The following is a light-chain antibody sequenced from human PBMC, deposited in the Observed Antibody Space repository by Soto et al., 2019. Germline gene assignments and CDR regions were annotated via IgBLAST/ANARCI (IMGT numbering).Light chain of an antibody. Sequence: SYELTQPLSVSVALGQTARIPCGGSTIGSKNVHWYQQKPGQAPILVIYKDTNRPSGIPERFAGSNAGNTASLTISRAQAGDEADYYCQVWDSNTGGVFGGGTKLTVL. CDR3: QVWDSNTGGV. CDR1: TIGSKN. CDR2: KDT. V-gene: IGLV3-9*01. J-gene: IGLJ2*01.